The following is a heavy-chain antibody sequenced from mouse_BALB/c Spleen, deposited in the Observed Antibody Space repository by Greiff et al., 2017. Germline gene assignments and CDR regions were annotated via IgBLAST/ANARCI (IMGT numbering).Heavy chain of an antibody. Sequence: VQLVESGPGLVAPSQSLSITCTVSGFSLTSYGVHWVRQPPGKGLEWLGVIWAGGSTNYNSALMSRLSISKDNSKSQVFLKMNSLQTDDTAMYYCARWLLLSWYFDVWGAGTTVTVSS. CDR3: ARWLLLSWYFDV. D-gene: IGHD2-3*01. CDR1: GFSLTSYG. V-gene: IGHV2-9*02. J-gene: IGHJ1*01. CDR2: IWAGGST.